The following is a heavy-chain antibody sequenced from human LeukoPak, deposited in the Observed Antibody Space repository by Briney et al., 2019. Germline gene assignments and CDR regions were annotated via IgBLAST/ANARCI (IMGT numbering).Heavy chain of an antibody. CDR3: ARTRSGIVVEEQLILDYYYYYGMDV. Sequence: GGSLRLSCAASGFTFSSYAMNWVRQAPGKGLEWVAVISYGGSNKYYADSVKGRFTISRDNSKNTLYLQMNSLRAEDTAVYYCARTRSGIVVEEQLILDYYYYYGMDVWGQGTTVTVSS. CDR2: ISYGGSNK. CDR1: GFTFSSYA. V-gene: IGHV3-30*04. D-gene: IGHD2-2*01. J-gene: IGHJ6*02.